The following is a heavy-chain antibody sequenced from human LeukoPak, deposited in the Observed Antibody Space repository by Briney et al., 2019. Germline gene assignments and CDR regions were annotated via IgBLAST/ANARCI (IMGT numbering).Heavy chain of an antibody. J-gene: IGHJ6*02. CDR2: IYSGGST. CDR3: ARDRVVGASGYYYDMDV. V-gene: IGHV3-53*05. D-gene: IGHD1-26*01. Sequence: PGGSLRLSCAASGFTVSSNYMSWVRQAPGKGLEWVSVIYSGGSTYYADSVKGRFTISRDNSKNTVYLQMNSLKLEDAAIYYCARDRVVGASGYYYDMDVWGQGTTVTVSS. CDR1: GFTVSSNY.